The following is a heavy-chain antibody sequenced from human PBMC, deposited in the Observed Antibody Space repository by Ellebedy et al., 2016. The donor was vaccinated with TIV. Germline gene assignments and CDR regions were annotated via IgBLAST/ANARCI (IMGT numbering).Heavy chain of an antibody. CDR2: INPNSGDT. J-gene: IGHJ4*02. CDR1: GYTFTGYF. CDR3: ARMRHGTSALDY. V-gene: IGHV1-2*04. D-gene: IGHD2-2*01. Sequence: ASVKVSCKASGYTFTGYFMHWVRQAPGQGLEWMGWINPNSGDTKNAQKFQGWFTITRDTSITEAYMELSRLTSDDTAVYFCARMRHGTSALDYWGQGTLITVSS.